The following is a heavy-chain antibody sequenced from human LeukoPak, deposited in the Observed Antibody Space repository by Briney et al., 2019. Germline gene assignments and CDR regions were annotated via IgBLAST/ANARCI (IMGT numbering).Heavy chain of an antibody. J-gene: IGHJ5*02. CDR2: FSHSGRT. CDR1: GDSISSYY. Sequence: SEALSLTCTVSGDSISSYYWSWIRQPPGKGLEWIGYFSHSGRTNSNPSLKSRVTMSIDTSKNQFSLKLSSVTAADTAMYYCARYFCTGNSCYSTNWFDRWGQGTLVTVSS. CDR3: ARYFCTGNSCYSTNWFDR. D-gene: IGHD3/OR15-3a*01. V-gene: IGHV4-59*08.